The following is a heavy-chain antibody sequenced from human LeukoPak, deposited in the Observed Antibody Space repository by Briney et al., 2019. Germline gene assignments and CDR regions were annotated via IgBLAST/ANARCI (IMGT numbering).Heavy chain of an antibody. V-gene: IGHV4-59*01. CDR2: IYYSGST. D-gene: IGHD3-10*01. J-gene: IGHJ5*02. Sequence: QPSETLSLTCTVSGGSISSYYWSWIRQPPGKGLEWIGYIYYSGSTNYNPSLKSRVTISVDTSKNQFSLKLTSVTAADTAVYYCVRGPYGSGISNWFDPWGQGTLVIVSS. CDR1: GGSISSYY. CDR3: VRGPYGSGISNWFDP.